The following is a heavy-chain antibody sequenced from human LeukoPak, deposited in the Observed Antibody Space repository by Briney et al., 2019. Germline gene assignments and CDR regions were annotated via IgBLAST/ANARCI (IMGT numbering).Heavy chain of an antibody. CDR2: IKEDGSEK. Sequence: GGSLRLSCAASGFTFSDYWMSWVRQAPGKGLEWVANIKEDGSEKYYVDSVKDRFTISRDNAKNSLYLQMNSLRAEDTAVYYCAREIVGATFDYWGQGTLVTVSS. J-gene: IGHJ4*02. CDR1: GFTFSDYW. D-gene: IGHD1-26*01. CDR3: AREIVGATFDY. V-gene: IGHV3-7*01.